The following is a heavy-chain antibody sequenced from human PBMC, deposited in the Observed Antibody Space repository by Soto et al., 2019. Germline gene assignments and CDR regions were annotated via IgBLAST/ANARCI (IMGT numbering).Heavy chain of an antibody. D-gene: IGHD5-18*01. CDR3: AKGSDWYTAMDYYYYGMDV. CDR2: ISYDGSNK. V-gene: IGHV3-30*18. Sequence: PGGSLRLSCAASGFTFSSYGMHWVRQAPGKGLEWVAVISYDGSNKYYADSVKGRFTIPRDNSKNTLYLQMNSLRAEDTAVYYCAKGSDWYTAMDYYYYGMDVWGQGTTVTVSS. CDR1: GFTFSSYG. J-gene: IGHJ6*02.